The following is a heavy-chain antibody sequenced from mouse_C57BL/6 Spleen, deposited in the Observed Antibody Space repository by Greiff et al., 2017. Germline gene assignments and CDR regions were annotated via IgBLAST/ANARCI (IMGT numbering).Heavy chain of an antibody. J-gene: IGHJ4*01. CDR3: ARPPMGNAMDY. V-gene: IGHV1-50*01. Sequence: VQLQQSGAELVKPGASVKLSCKASGYTFTSYWMQWVKQRPGQGLEWIGEIDPSDSYTNYNQKFKGKATLTVDTSSSTAYMQLSSLTSEDSAVYYCARPPMGNAMDYWGQGTSVTVSS. CDR1: GYTFTSYW. CDR2: IDPSDSYT.